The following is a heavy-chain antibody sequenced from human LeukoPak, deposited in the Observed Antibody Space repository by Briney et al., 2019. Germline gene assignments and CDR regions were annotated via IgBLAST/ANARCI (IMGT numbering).Heavy chain of an antibody. CDR1: EFTFTSYE. CDR2: ISSSGNTI. Sequence: QPGGSLRLSCAASEFTFTSYELNWVRQAPGKGLEWLSYISSSGNTISYADSVKGRFTIPRDNAKNSLYLQVISLRAEDTAVYYCARGPSIAARYDAFDIWGQGTMVTVSS. CDR3: ARGPSIAARYDAFDI. V-gene: IGHV3-48*03. J-gene: IGHJ3*02. D-gene: IGHD6-6*01.